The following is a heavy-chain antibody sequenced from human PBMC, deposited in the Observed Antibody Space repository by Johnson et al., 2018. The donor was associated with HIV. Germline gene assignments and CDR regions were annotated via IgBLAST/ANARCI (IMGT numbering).Heavy chain of an antibody. CDR1: GFTFSNAW. CDR2: IYSGGRA. D-gene: IGHD5-18*01. J-gene: IGHJ3*02. CDR3: ARAIVTPDEVAFDI. Sequence: VQLVESGGGLVKPGGSLRLSCAASGFTFSNAWMSWVRKAPGKGLEWVSVIYSGGRAYSADSVKGRFIISRDNSKNTLYLQMNSLRAEDPAVYYCARAIVTPDEVAFDIWGQGTLVTVSS. V-gene: IGHV3-66*01.